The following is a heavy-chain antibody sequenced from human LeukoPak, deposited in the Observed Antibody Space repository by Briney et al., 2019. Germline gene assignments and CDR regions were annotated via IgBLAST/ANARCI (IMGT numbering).Heavy chain of an antibody. CDR1: GGSVSDYY. CDR2: IFYSGST. D-gene: IGHD6-13*01. CDR3: ARAADGTRADFDY. J-gene: IGHJ4*02. V-gene: IGHV4-59*02. Sequence: SETLSLTCTVSGGSVSDYYWSWIRLPPGKGLEWIGYIFYSGSTYYNPSLKSRVTISVDTSKNQFSLQLSSVTAADTAVYYCARAADGTRADFDYWGQGTLVIVSS.